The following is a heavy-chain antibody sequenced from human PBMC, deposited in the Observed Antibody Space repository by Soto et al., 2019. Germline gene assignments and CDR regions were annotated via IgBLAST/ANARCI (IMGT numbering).Heavy chain of an antibody. CDR3: ARVPHYYDSSGYYFFDY. J-gene: IGHJ4*02. CDR2: IYYSGST. CDR1: GGSISSYY. D-gene: IGHD3-22*01. V-gene: IGHV4-59*01. Sequence: TSETLSLTCTVSGGSISSYYWSWIRQPPGKGLEWIGYIYYSGSTNYNPSLKSRVTISVDTSKNQFSLKLSSVTAADTAVYYCARVPHYYDSSGYYFFDYWGQGTLVTVSS.